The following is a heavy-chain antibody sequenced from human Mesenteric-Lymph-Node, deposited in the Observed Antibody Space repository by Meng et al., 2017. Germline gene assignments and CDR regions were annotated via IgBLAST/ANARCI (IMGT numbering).Heavy chain of an antibody. CDR2: ISSSSSYI. J-gene: IGHJ4*02. CDR3: AKELAHGRPFDY. D-gene: IGHD5-24*01. V-gene: IGHV3-21*04. CDR1: GFTFSSYS. Sequence: GESLKISCAASGFTFSSYSMNWVRQAPGKGLEWVSSISSSSSYIYYADSVKGRFTISRDNAKNSLYLQMNSLRADDTAVYYCAKELAHGRPFDYWGLGTLVTVSS.